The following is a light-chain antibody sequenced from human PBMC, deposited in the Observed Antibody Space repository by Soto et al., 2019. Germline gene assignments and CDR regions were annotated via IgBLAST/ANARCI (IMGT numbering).Light chain of an antibody. CDR2: AAS. Sequence: EIVLTQSPGTLSLSPGERATLSPRASEFLSSSYLVWYQQKPGQAPRLLIYAASRRATGIPDRFSGSGSATEYTLTINTLEPEDFAVYYCQQQGTFGQGTKLEIK. J-gene: IGKJ2*01. CDR3: QQQGT. CDR1: EFLSSSY. V-gene: IGKV3-20*01.